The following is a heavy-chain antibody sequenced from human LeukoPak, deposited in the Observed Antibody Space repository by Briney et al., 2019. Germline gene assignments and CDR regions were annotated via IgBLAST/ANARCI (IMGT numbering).Heavy chain of an antibody. Sequence: GASVKVSCKASGYTFTSYYMHWVRQAPGQGLERMGIINPSGGSTSYAQKFQGRVTMTRDTSTSTVYMELSSLRSEDTAVYYCARAAAPRWYSSSNDAFDIWGQGTMVTVSS. D-gene: IGHD6-13*01. V-gene: IGHV1-46*01. CDR3: ARAAAPRWYSSSNDAFDI. CDR2: INPSGGST. J-gene: IGHJ3*02. CDR1: GYTFTSYY.